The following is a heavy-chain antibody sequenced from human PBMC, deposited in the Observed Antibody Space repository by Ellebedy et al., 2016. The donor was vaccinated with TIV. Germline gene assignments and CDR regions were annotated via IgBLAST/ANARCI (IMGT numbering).Heavy chain of an antibody. J-gene: IGHJ4*02. V-gene: IGHV3-30*18. CDR2: ISYDGSNK. CDR1: GFTFSSYG. Sequence: GESLKISCAASGFTFSSYGMHWVRQAPGKGLEWVAVISYDGSNKYYADSVKGRFTISRDNSKNTLYLQMNSLRAEDTAVYYCAKRGFFDCWGQGALVTVSS. D-gene: IGHD3-10*01. CDR3: AKRGFFDC.